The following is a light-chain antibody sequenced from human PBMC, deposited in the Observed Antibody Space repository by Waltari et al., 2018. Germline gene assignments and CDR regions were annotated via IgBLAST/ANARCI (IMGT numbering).Light chain of an antibody. V-gene: IGLV2-14*01. Sequence: LTQPASVSGSPGQSITISCAATSSDIGSFNFISWYQQRPGKAPELLVYDVSPRPSGVSTRFSGSKSDNTAALTISGLQAEDEAVYYCSSFSSSTAGIFGGGTKVTVL. CDR2: DVS. CDR3: SSFSSSTAGI. J-gene: IGLJ2*01. CDR1: SSDIGSFNF.